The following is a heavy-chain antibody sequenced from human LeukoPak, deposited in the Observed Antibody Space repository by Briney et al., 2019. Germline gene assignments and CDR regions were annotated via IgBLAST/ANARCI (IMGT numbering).Heavy chain of an antibody. CDR3: AGFRRGWYFDY. CDR1: GGSISSYY. J-gene: IGHJ4*02. V-gene: IGHV4-59*04. Sequence: PSETLSLTCSVTGGSISSYYWSWIRQPPGKGLEWIESIFHSGNTYYNPSLKSRVTMSVDTSKNQFSLRLTSVTAADTAAYYCAGFRRGWYFDYWSQGTLVTVSS. CDR2: IFHSGNT. D-gene: IGHD2-21*01.